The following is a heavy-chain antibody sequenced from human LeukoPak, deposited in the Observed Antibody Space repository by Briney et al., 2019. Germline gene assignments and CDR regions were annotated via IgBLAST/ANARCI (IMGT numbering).Heavy chain of an antibody. CDR1: GFTFSSYS. Sequence: KPGGSLRLSCAASGFTFSSYSMNWVRQAPGKGLGWVSSISSSSSYIYYADSVKGRFTISRDNAKNSLYLQMNSLRAEDTSVYYCAISPEGWLQSAGIYYYYYYMDVWGKGTTVTVSS. J-gene: IGHJ6*03. D-gene: IGHD5-24*01. CDR3: AISPEGWLQSAGIYYYYYYMDV. CDR2: ISSSSSYI. V-gene: IGHV3-21*01.